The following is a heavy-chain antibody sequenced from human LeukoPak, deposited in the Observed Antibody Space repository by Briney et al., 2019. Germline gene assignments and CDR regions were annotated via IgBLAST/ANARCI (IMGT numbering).Heavy chain of an antibody. V-gene: IGHV3-53*01. J-gene: IGHJ4*02. CDR3: AKRVVVTGSYYHFDF. CDR1: DFSVSSNY. Sequence: GGSLRLSCAASDFSVSSNYMSWVRQAPGKGLEWVSATSSRGTFYADSVKGQFTISRDNSKNTLYLQMNRLRAEDTAVYYCAKRVVVTGSYYHFDFWGQGTLVTVSS. D-gene: IGHD3-22*01. CDR2: TSSRGT.